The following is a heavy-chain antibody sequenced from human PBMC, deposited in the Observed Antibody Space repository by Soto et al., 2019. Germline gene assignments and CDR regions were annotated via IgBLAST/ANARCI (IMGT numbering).Heavy chain of an antibody. CDR2: HYSGGST. J-gene: IGHJ6*02. CDR3: ARRYYFWSGYLPQVSYYYYGMDV. D-gene: IGHD3-3*01. CDR1: GFSVSSNY. V-gene: IGHV3-53*01. Sequence: GGSLRLSCAISGFSVSSNYLSWVRQAPGKGLEWVSVHYSGGSTYYADSVQGRFTISRDKSNNTLYLHMRRVRAEDTAVYFCARRYYFWSGYLPQVSYYYYGMDVSGQGPTVTGSS.